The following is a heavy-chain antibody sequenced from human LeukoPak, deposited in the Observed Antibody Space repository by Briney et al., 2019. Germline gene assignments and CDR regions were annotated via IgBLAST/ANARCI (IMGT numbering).Heavy chain of an antibody. V-gene: IGHV4-38-2*02. Sequence: SSETLSLTCAVSGYSISSGYYWGWIRQPPGKGLEWIGSIYHSGSTYYNPSLKSRVTISVDTSKNQFSLKLSSVTAADTAVYYCARDRVVGNYYYYMGVWGKGTTVTVS. D-gene: IGHD2-15*01. CDR3: ARDRVVGNYYYYMGV. CDR2: IYHSGST. J-gene: IGHJ6*03. CDR1: GYSISSGYY.